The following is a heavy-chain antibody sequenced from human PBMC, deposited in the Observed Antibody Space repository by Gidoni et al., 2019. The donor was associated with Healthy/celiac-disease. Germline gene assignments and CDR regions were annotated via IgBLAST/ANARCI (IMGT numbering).Heavy chain of an antibody. CDR1: GFTFSRYS. D-gene: IGHD3-22*01. Sequence: EVHLVESGAGLVKPGGSLRLSCASSGFTFSRYSMNLVRQAPGKGLEWVSSISSSSSYIYYADSVKGRFTISRDNAKNSLYLQMNSLRAEDTAVYYCATEAYYYDSSGYYYFDYWGQGTLVTVSS. CDR3: ATEAYYYDSSGYYYFDY. V-gene: IGHV3-21*01. J-gene: IGHJ4*02. CDR2: ISSSSSYI.